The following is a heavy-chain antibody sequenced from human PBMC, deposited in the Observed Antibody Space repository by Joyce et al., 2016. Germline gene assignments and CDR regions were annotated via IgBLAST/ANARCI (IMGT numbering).Heavy chain of an antibody. CDR1: GGTFTSYI. J-gene: IGHJ6*03. CDR2: NIPSLDVT. CDR3: ARESSRLVPSGLLGYIDV. D-gene: IGHD3-10*01. V-gene: IGHV1-69*02. Sequence: QVHLVQSGAEVRKPGSSVKVSCKASGGTFTSYILTWVRQAPGQGLEWMGRNIPSLDVTNYEHKVQGRLTITADKSTNTAYMELTSLRSEDTALYYCARESSRLVPSGLLGYIDVWGTGTTVTVSS.